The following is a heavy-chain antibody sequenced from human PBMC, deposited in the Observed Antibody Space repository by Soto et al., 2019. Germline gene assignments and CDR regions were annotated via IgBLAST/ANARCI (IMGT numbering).Heavy chain of an antibody. Sequence: QLQLQESGSGLVKPSQTLSLTCAVSGGSISSGGYSWSWIRQPPGKGLEWIGYIYHSGSTYYNPSPQSRVTLSVGRSKNQFSLKLSSVTAADTAVYYCARAYGDYTNAFDIWGQGTMVTVSS. CDR1: GGSISSGGYS. CDR2: IYHSGST. CDR3: ARAYGDYTNAFDI. D-gene: IGHD4-17*01. V-gene: IGHV4-30-2*01. J-gene: IGHJ3*02.